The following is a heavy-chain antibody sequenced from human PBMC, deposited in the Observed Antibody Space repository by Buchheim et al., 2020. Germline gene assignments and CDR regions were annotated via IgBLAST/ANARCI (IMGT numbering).Heavy chain of an antibody. V-gene: IGHV3-30*18. J-gene: IGHJ6*02. D-gene: IGHD3-10*01. CDR3: TKAFYYGSGDYYSRMGYFFGMDV. Sequence: QVQVVESGGGVVQPGGSPRLSCGASGFSFRDYGMHWVRQAPGKGLEWVAVISYDGSKKYYGDSVKGRFTISRENSKNMVFLQINSLRVEDTAVYYCTKAFYYGSGDYYSRMGYFFGMDVWGPGTT. CDR2: ISYDGSKK. CDR1: GFSFRDYG.